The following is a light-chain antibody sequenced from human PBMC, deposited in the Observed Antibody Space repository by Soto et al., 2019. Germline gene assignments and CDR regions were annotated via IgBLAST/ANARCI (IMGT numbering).Light chain of an antibody. CDR3: QQYNNWPPLIT. CDR1: QSVSSN. CDR2: GAS. V-gene: IGKV3-15*01. J-gene: IGKJ3*01. Sequence: IVMTQSPATLSVSPGERATLSCRASQSVSSNLAWYQQKPGQAPRLLIYGASTRATGIPARFSGSGSGTEFTLTISSLQSEDFAVYYCQQYNNWPPLITFGPGTKVDIK.